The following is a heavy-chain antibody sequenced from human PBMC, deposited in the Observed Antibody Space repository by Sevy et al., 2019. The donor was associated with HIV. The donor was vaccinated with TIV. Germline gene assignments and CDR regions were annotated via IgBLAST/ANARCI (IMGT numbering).Heavy chain of an antibody. CDR1: GYTFTSYR. D-gene: IGHD2-15*01. CDR3: ARAYCSGGSCYSLAY. V-gene: IGHV1-18*01. Sequence: ASVKVSCQASGYTFTSYRIYWVPQAPGQGLEWMGWISPFNGDTNYAQKLQGRVTMITDTSTNTAYMEMRSLRSDETAVYYCARAYCSGGSCYSLAYWGQGTLVTVSS. CDR2: ISPFNGDT. J-gene: IGHJ4*02.